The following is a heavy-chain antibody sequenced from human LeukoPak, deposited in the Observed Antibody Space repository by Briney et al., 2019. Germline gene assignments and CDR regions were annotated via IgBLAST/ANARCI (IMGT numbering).Heavy chain of an antibody. J-gene: IGHJ4*02. CDR1: GGSISSSNW. Sequence: PSETLSLTCAVSGGSISSSNWWSWVRQPPGKGLEWIGEIYHSGSTNYNPSLKSRVTISVDTSKDQFSLKLSSVTAADTAVYYCARPRIAARRYFDYWGQGTLVTVSS. CDR3: ARPRIAARRYFDY. CDR2: IYHSGST. D-gene: IGHD6-6*01. V-gene: IGHV4-4*02.